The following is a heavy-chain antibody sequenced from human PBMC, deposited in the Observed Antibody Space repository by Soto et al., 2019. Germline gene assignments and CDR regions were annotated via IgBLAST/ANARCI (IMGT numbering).Heavy chain of an antibody. V-gene: IGHV4-61*01. CDR2: IYYSGST. CDR1: GGSVSSGSYY. CDR3: ARGVHHYDFWSGKSGYFDY. D-gene: IGHD3-3*01. J-gene: IGHJ4*02. Sequence: SETLSLTCTVSGGSVSSGSYYWSWIRQPPGKGLEWIGYIYYSGSTNYNPSLKSRVTISVDTSKNQFSLKLSSVTAADTAVYYCARGVHHYDFWSGKSGYFDYWGQGTLVTVSS.